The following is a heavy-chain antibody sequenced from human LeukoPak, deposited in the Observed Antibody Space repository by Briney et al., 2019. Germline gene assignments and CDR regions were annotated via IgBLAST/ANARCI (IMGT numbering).Heavy chain of an antibody. CDR1: GDSISSSSSY. CDR3: ARGGYYYDSSGYYYGYFDY. Sequence: SETLSLTCTVSGDSISSSSSYWGWIRQPPGEGLEWIGSIYYSGSTYYNTSLKSRVTISVDTSKNQFSLKLSSVTAADTAVYYCARGGYYYDSSGYYYGYFDYWGQGTLVTVSS. D-gene: IGHD3-22*01. V-gene: IGHV4-39*01. CDR2: IYYSGST. J-gene: IGHJ4*02.